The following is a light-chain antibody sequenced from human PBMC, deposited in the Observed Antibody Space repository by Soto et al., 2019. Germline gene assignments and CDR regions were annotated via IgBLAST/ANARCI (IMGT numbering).Light chain of an antibody. Sequence: IVLTQSPGTLSLSPGERATLSCRASQSVSNNYLAWYQQKPGQAPRLLIYGASNRATGIPARFSGSGSGTDFTLTISSLEPEDFAVYYCQQRSNWITFGQGTRLAI. CDR2: GAS. J-gene: IGKJ5*01. CDR1: QSVSNNY. V-gene: IGKV3-11*01. CDR3: QQRSNWIT.